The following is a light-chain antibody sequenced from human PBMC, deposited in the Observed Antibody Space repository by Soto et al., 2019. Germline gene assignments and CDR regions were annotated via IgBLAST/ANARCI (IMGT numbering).Light chain of an antibody. CDR2: GAS. Sequence: IVLTQSPGTLSLSPGDRVTLSCRASQSVNTKLAWYQQKPGQAPTLLMSGASNRASGVPVRFSGSGSGTDFTLTISRLEHEDFALYYCQQYGGSPITFGLGTRLEIK. V-gene: IGKV3-20*01. J-gene: IGKJ5*01. CDR3: QQYGGSPIT. CDR1: QSVNTK.